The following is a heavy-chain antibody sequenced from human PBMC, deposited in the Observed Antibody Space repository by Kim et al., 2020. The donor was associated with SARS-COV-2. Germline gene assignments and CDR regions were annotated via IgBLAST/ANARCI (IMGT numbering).Heavy chain of an antibody. D-gene: IGHD2-8*02. Sequence: SETLSLTCTVSGGSISSYYWSWIRQPPGKGLEWIGYIYYSGSTNYNPSLKSRVTISVDTSKNQFSLKLSSVTAADTAVYYCARVWWDTSPFEWYFDLWGRGTLVTVSS. V-gene: IGHV4-59*13. CDR1: GGSISSYY. J-gene: IGHJ2*01. CDR3: ARVWWDTSPFEWYFDL. CDR2: IYYSGST.